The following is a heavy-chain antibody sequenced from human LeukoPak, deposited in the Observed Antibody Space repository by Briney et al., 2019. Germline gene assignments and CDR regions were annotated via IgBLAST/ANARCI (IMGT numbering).Heavy chain of an antibody. D-gene: IGHD6-13*01. CDR3: ARDGRAAAGMYYYYGMDV. V-gene: IGHV3-23*01. J-gene: IGHJ6*02. CDR2: ISPSSNTR. CDR1: GFTFRIYA. Sequence: PGGSLRLSCTASGFTFRIYAMTWVRQAPGKGLEWVSAISPSSNTRYYSDSVRGRFTVSRDNSENTLYLQMNSLRAEDTAVYYCARDGRAAAGMYYYYGMDVWGQGTTVTVSS.